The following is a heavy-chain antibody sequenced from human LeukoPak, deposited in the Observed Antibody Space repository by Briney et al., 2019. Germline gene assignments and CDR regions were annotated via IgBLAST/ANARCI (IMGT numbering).Heavy chain of an antibody. V-gene: IGHV3-74*01. CDR1: GFTFSSYW. J-gene: IGHJ4*02. Sequence: PGGSLRLSCAASGFTFSSYWMHWVRQAPGQELVCVSRIKSDRSSTGYADSVKGRFTISRDDAKNTLYRQMNSLRAEDTAVYYCARVYNSHFDYWGQGALVTVSS. D-gene: IGHD1-1*01. CDR3: ARVYNSHFDY. CDR2: IKSDRSST.